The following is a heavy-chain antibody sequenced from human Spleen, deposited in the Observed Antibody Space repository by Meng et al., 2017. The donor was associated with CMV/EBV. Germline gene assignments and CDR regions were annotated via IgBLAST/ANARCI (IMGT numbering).Heavy chain of an antibody. D-gene: IGHD3-10*01. CDR2: ISWDGGST. CDR3: AKDSNYYGSGSYYTN. CDR1: GFTFDDYT. Sequence: GESLKISCAASGFTFDDYTMHWVRQAPGKGLEWVSLISWDGGSTYYADSVKGRFTISRDNSKNSLYLQMNSLRTEDTALYYCAKDSNYYGSGSYYTNWGQGTLVTSPQ. V-gene: IGHV3-43*01. J-gene: IGHJ4*02.